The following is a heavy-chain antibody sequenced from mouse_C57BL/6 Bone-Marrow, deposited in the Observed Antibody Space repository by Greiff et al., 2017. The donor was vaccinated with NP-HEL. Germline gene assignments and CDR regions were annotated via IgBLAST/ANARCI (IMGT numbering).Heavy chain of an antibody. Sequence: QVQLQQPGAELVKPGASVKLSCKASGYTFTSYWMHWVKQRPGQGLEWIGMIHPNSGSTNYNEKFKSKATLTVDKSSSTAYMQLSSLTSEDSAVYYCARGGIYGNFFACWGQGTLVTVSA. J-gene: IGHJ3*01. CDR2: IHPNSGST. D-gene: IGHD2-1*01. CDR3: ARGGIYGNFFAC. CDR1: GYTFTSYW. V-gene: IGHV1-64*01.